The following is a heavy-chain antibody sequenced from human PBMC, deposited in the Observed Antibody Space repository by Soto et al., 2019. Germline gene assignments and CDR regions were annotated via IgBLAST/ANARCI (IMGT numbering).Heavy chain of an antibody. D-gene: IGHD5-12*01. Sequence: GASVKVSCKASGYTFTSYVINWVRQATGQGLEWMGWMNPNSGNTGYAQKFQGRVTMTRNTSISTAYMELSSLRSEDTAVYYCARRIRMGGYDLGYDPWGQGTLVTVSS. CDR1: GYTFTSYV. J-gene: IGHJ5*02. CDR3: ARRIRMGGYDLGYDP. CDR2: MNPNSGNT. V-gene: IGHV1-8*01.